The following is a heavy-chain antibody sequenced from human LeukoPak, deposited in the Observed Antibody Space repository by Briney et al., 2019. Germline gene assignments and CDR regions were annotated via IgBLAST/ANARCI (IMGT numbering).Heavy chain of an antibody. CDR1: GGSISSSTYY. J-gene: IGHJ3*02. V-gene: IGHV4-39*01. CDR2: IYYSGST. CDR3: ARQCIAGTIDAFDI. D-gene: IGHD1/OR15-1a*01. Sequence: PSETLSLTCTVSGGSISSSTYYWGWIRQPPGKGLEWIGSIYYSGSTYYNPSLKSRVTISVDTSKNQFSLRLTSVTAADTAVYYCARQCIAGTIDAFDIWGQGTMVTVSS.